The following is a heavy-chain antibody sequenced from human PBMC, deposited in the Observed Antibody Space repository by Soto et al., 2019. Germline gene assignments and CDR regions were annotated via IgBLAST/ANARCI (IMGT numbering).Heavy chain of an antibody. Sequence: PGGSLRLSYAASGFTFSSYGMHWVRQAPGKGLEWVAVISYDGSNKYYADSVKGRFTISRDNSKNTLYLQMNSLRAEDTAVYYCAKDGGWGYCTNGVCPTYPTSFDYWGQGTLVTVSS. CDR1: GFTFSSYG. CDR3: AKDGGWGYCTNGVCPTYPTSFDY. CDR2: ISYDGSNK. J-gene: IGHJ4*02. D-gene: IGHD2-8*01. V-gene: IGHV3-30*18.